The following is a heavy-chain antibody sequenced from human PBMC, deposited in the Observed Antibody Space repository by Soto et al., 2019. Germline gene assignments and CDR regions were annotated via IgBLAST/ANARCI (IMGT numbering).Heavy chain of an antibody. CDR3: AKGEHSGWDWYFDL. CDR1: GFTFSTYW. Sequence: PGGSLRLSCAASGFTFSTYWMTWVRQAPGKGLQWVANIKEDGSQKYYVGSVEGRFTISRDNSKNTLYLQMNSLRAEDTAVYYCAKGEHSGWDWYFDLWGRGTLVTVSS. J-gene: IGHJ2*01. CDR2: IKEDGSQK. V-gene: IGHV3-7*05. D-gene: IGHD6-19*01.